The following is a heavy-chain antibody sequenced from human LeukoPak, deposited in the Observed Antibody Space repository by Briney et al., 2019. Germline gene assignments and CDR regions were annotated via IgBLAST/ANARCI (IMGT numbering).Heavy chain of an antibody. CDR1: GFTFSSYA. D-gene: IGHD3-22*01. CDR3: AKDRGGAYYESSVDI. Sequence: PGGSLRLSCSASGFTFSSYAMHWVRQAPGKGLEYVSAISSNGGSTYYADSVKGRFTISRDNSKNTLYLQMNSLRAEDTAVYYCAKDRGGAYYESSVDIWGQGTMVTVSS. V-gene: IGHV3-64*04. CDR2: ISSNGGST. J-gene: IGHJ3*02.